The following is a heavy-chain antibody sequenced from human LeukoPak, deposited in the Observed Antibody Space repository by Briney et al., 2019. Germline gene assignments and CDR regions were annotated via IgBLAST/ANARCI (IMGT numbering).Heavy chain of an antibody. D-gene: IGHD1-26*01. CDR2: IKSKTDGGTT. CDR3: TPLAGGAVYFDY. J-gene: IGHJ4*02. V-gene: IGHV3-15*05. CDR1: GFTFSNAW. Sequence: GGSLRLSCAASGFTFSNAWMSWVRQAPGKGLEWVGRIKSKTDGGTTDYAAPVKGRFTISRDDSKNTLYLQMNSLKTEDTAVYYCTPLAGGAVYFDYWGQGTLVTVSS.